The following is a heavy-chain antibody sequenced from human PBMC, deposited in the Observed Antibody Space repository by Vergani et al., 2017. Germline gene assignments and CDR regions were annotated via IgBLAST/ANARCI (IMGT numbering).Heavy chain of an antibody. J-gene: IGHJ1*01. V-gene: IGHV3-30*18. CDR1: GFTFSSYG. CDR2: ISYDGSNK. D-gene: IGHD4-17*01. Sequence: QVQLVESGGGVVQPGRSLRLSCAASGFTFSSYGMHWVRQAPGKGLEWVAVISYDGSNKYYADSVKGLFTISRDNSKNTLYLQMNSLRAEDTAVYYCAKGFRADDYGDYGEYFQYWGQGTLVTVSS. CDR3: AKGFRADDYGDYGEYFQY.